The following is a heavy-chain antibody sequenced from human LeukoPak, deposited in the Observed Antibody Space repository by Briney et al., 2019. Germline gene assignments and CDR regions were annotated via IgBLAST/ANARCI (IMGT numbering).Heavy chain of an antibody. Sequence: SVKVSCKASGFTFTSSAMQWVRQARGQRLEWIGWIVVGSGNTDYAQKFQERVTITRDMSTSTAYMELSSLRSEDTAVYYCAAFDNYYDSSGYDGWGQGTLVTVSS. CDR3: AAFDNYYDSSGYDG. CDR2: IVVGSGNT. V-gene: IGHV1-58*02. D-gene: IGHD3-22*01. J-gene: IGHJ4*02. CDR1: GFTFTSSA.